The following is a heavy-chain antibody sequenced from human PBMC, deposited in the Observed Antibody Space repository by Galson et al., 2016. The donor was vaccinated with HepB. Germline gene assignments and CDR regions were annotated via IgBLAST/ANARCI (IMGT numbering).Heavy chain of an antibody. V-gene: IGHV4-34*01. J-gene: IGHJ6*03. CDR2: INPSGST. D-gene: IGHD3-22*01. CDR1: GGSFSGSY. CDR3: SLADYYDSSGDPLYYYLDV. Sequence: SETLSLTCTVFGGSFSGSYWNWIRQPPGKGLEWIGGINPSGSTNYNPSLKSRVTISEDTSKLQFSLKLSSVTAADTAVYYCSLADYYDSSGDPLYYYLDVWGKGTTVTVSS.